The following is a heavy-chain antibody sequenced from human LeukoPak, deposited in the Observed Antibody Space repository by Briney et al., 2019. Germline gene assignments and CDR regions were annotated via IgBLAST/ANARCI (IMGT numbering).Heavy chain of an antibody. D-gene: IGHD2-2*02. J-gene: IGHJ3*01. CDR3: ARGFRLSAIEDWFDP. CDR2: FDPEDGET. Sequence: ASVKVSCKVSGYTLTELSMYWVRQAPGKGLEWMGGFDPEDGETIYAQKLQGRVTMTEDTSTDTAYMELSSLRSEDTAVYYCARGFRLSAIEDWFDPWGQGTMVSVSS. V-gene: IGHV1-24*01. CDR1: GYTLTELS.